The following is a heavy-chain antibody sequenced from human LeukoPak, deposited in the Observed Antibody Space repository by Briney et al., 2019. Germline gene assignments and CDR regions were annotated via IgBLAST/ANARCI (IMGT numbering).Heavy chain of an antibody. V-gene: IGHV1-69*05. CDR1: GGTFSSYA. J-gene: IGHJ4*02. CDR3: ARDLSPSYGWTFDY. Sequence: ASVKVSCKASGGTFSSYAISWVRQAPGQGLEWMGGIIPIFGTANYAQEFQGRVTITTDESTSTAYMELSSLRSEDTAVYYCARDLSPSYGWTFDYWGQGTLVTVSS. CDR2: IIPIFGTA. D-gene: IGHD5-18*01.